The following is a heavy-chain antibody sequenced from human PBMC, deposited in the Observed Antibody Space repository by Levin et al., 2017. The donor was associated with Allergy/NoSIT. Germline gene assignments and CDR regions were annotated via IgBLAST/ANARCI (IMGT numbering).Heavy chain of an antibody. V-gene: IGHV3-23*01. CDR2: ISGSGGTT. Sequence: PGGSLRLSCAASGFTFSTYAMRWVRQAPGKGLEWVSGISGSGGTTDYADSVKGRFTISRDNSKNTLYLQMNSLRAEDTAIYYCAKSIKRGSSTAGYFDYWGQGTLVTVSS. CDR1: GFTFSTYA. D-gene: IGHD6-13*01. J-gene: IGHJ4*02. CDR3: AKSIKRGSSTAGYFDY.